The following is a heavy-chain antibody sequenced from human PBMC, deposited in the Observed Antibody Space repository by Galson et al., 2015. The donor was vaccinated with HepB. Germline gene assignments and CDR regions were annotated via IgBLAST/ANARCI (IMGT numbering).Heavy chain of an antibody. CDR3: VRGVGLGPGAHFDY. CDR2: ISNTGSYT. D-gene: IGHD3-10*01. V-gene: IGHV3-11*05. J-gene: IGHJ4*02. Sequence: SLRLSCAASGFRFSDHYMSWVRQAPGKGLEWSAYISNTGSYTNYADSERGRFTVSRDNGKQSLYLEMNSLTAADTAVYYCVRGVGLGPGAHFDYWGQGIPVTVSS. CDR1: GFRFSDHY.